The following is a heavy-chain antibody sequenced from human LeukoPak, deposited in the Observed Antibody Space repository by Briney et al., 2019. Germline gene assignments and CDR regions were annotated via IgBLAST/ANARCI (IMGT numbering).Heavy chain of an antibody. CDR2: ISPTGGAI. V-gene: IGHV3-21*01. CDR1: GFTFNRYN. CDR3: ASGIRERGFDY. Sequence: PGGSLRLSCAASGFTFNRYNMNWVRRAPGKGLEWVSSISPTGGAIFYADSLRGRFTISRDNAKNSLYLQMNSLGAEDTALYFCASGIRERGFDYWGQGTLVTVSS. D-gene: IGHD1-1*01. J-gene: IGHJ4*02.